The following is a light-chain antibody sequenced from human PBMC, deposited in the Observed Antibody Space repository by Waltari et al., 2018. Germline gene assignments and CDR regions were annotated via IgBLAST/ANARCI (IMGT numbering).Light chain of an antibody. CDR3: SSYTSTDVV. Sequence: QSALTQPSSVSGSPGQSITISCTGTSSDVVGYNHVSWYQQPPGKAPKLIIYDVSNRPSGVSNRFSGSKSGNTASLTISGLQAEDEADYYCSSYTSTDVVFGGGTKLTVL. J-gene: IGLJ2*01. V-gene: IGLV2-14*01. CDR1: SSDVVGYNH. CDR2: DVS.